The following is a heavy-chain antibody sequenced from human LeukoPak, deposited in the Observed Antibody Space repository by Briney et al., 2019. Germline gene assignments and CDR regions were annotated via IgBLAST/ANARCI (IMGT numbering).Heavy chain of an antibody. CDR2: IRYDGSNK. Sequence: GGSLRLSCAASGFTFSSYGMHWVRQAPGKGLEWVAFIRYDGSNKYYADSVKGRFTISRDNAKNSLYLQMNSLRAEDTAVYYCARYDCSSTSCYVGRAFDIWGQGTMVTVSS. CDR3: ARYDCSSTSCYVGRAFDI. J-gene: IGHJ3*02. CDR1: GFTFSSYG. V-gene: IGHV3-30*02. D-gene: IGHD2-2*01.